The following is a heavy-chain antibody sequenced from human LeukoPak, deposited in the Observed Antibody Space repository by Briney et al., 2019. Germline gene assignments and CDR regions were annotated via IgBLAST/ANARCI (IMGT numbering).Heavy chain of an antibody. CDR3: ARSQRLRYYMDV. Sequence: GGSLRLSCAASGFMFSSYWMSWVRQAPGKGLEWVANIKQEGSEKYYVDSVKGRFTISRDNAKNSLYLQMNSLRAEDTAVYYCARSQRLRYYMDVWGKGTTVTVSS. J-gene: IGHJ6*03. CDR2: IKQEGSEK. V-gene: IGHV3-7*01. CDR1: GFMFSSYW. D-gene: IGHD4-17*01.